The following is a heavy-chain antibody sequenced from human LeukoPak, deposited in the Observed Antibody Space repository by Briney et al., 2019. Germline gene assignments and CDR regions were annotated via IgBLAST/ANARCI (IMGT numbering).Heavy chain of an antibody. CDR1: GFIFYNYA. Sequence: PGRSLRLSCAASGFIFYNYAMSWVRQAPGKGLEWVSTISDSGSGTYYADSVRGRFTISRDNSKNTLYLQMDSLRAEDTAKYYCAKVPYSDYGSGRPPFMDVWGQGTTVAVSS. D-gene: IGHD3-10*01. CDR2: ISDSGSGT. V-gene: IGHV3-23*01. J-gene: IGHJ6*02. CDR3: AKVPYSDYGSGRPPFMDV.